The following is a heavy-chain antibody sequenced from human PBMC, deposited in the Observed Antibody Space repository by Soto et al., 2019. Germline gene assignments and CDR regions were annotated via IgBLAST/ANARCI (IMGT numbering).Heavy chain of an antibody. J-gene: IGHJ4*02. Sequence: QVQLQESGPGLVKPSQTLSLSCTVSGDSTRSGGYYWTWIRQHPGKGPEWIGYIYPSGTTYYNPSLESRLIMSLDTSKNQFSLSLNSVTAADTAMYSCARDRGGYGNLDSWGQGTLVIVSS. CDR1: GDSTRSGGYY. V-gene: IGHV4-31*03. CDR3: ARDRGGYGNLDS. CDR2: IYPSGTT. D-gene: IGHD6-19*01.